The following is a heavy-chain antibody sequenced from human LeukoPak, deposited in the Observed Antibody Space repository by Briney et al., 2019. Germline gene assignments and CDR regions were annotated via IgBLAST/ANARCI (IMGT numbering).Heavy chain of an antibody. CDR3: ARDRRDGYNLLDY. V-gene: IGHV3-7*01. Sequence: GGSLRLSCAASGFTFSSYGMSWVRQAPGKGLEWVANIKQDGSEKYYVDSVKGRFTVSRDNAKNSLYLQMNSLRSEDTAVYYCARDRRDGYNLLDYGGRGTLVIVSS. D-gene: IGHD5-24*01. J-gene: IGHJ4*02. CDR2: IKQDGSEK. CDR1: GFTFSSYG.